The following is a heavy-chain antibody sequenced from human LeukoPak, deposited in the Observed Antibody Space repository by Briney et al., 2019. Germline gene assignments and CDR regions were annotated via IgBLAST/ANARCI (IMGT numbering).Heavy chain of an antibody. CDR3: ARDPSYSSSYN. Sequence: GGSLRLSCAASGFTFSSYAMHWVRQAPGKGLEWVAVISYDGSNKYYADSVKGRFTISRDNAKNSLYLQMNSLRAEDTAVYYCARDPSYSSSYNWGQGTMVTVSS. V-gene: IGHV3-30-3*01. D-gene: IGHD6-6*01. J-gene: IGHJ4*02. CDR2: ISYDGSNK. CDR1: GFTFSSYA.